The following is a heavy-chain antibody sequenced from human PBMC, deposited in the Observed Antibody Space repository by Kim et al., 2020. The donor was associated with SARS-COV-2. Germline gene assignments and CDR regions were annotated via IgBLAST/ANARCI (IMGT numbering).Heavy chain of an antibody. CDR3: ARDVIGFGEVSYYYYGMDF. Sequence: GGSLRLSCVASGFSFRSYWMSWVRQAPGKGLEGVANIKDDGSEKYYLGSVRGRFTISRDNAENPMYLQMNTLRAEDMAVYYCARDVIGFGEVSYYYYGMDFWGQGTTVTASS. J-gene: IGHJ6*02. CDR1: GFSFRSYW. CDR2: IKDDGSEK. V-gene: IGHV3-7*03. D-gene: IGHD3-10*01.